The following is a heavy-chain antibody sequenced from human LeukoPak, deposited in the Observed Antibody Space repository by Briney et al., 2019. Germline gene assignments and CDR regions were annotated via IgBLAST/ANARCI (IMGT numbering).Heavy chain of an antibody. CDR1: GGSISGHY. J-gene: IGHJ4*02. Sequence: SETLSLTCNVSGGSISGHYWSWIRQPPGKGLEWIGYIYYSGSPNYNPSLKSRVSISADTSKNQFSLKLNSVTAADTAVYYCAIQIEYYFDYWGQGILVTVSS. CDR2: IYYSGSP. D-gene: IGHD2-21*01. CDR3: AIQIEYYFDY. V-gene: IGHV4-59*08.